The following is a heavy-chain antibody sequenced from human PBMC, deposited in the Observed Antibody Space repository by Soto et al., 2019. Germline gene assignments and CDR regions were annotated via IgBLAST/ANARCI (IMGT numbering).Heavy chain of an antibody. Sequence: PSQTLSLTCAISGDSVSSNSAAWNWISQSPARGLEWLGRTYYRSKWYNDYVVSMKSRISINPDTSKNQFSLQLNSVTPEDTAVYYCARGTDSSFDSWGQGSPVTVSS. D-gene: IGHD1-1*01. CDR1: GDSVSSNSAA. CDR3: ARGTDSSFDS. J-gene: IGHJ4*02. CDR2: TYYRSKWYN. V-gene: IGHV6-1*01.